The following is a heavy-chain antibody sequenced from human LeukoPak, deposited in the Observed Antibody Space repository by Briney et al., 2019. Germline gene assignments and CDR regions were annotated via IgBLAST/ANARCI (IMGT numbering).Heavy chain of an antibody. Sequence: SVKVSCKASGGTFSSYAISWVRQAPGQGLEWMGGIIPIFGTANYAQKFQGRVTITTDESTSTAYMELSSLRSEDTAVYYCARGGFGEYQLPKGHAFDIWGQGTMVTVSS. J-gene: IGHJ3*02. V-gene: IGHV1-69*05. CDR2: IIPIFGTA. D-gene: IGHD2-2*01. CDR1: GGTFSSYA. CDR3: ARGGFGEYQLPKGHAFDI.